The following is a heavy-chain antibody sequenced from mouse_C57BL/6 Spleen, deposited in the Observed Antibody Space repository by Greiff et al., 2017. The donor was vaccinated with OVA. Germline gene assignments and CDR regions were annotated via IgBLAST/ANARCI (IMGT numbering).Heavy chain of an antibody. CDR1: GFTFSSYA. J-gene: IGHJ4*01. V-gene: IGHV5-4*03. CDR3: ARALYYAMDY. Sequence: EVKVVESGGGLVKPGGSLKLSCAASGFTFSSYAMSWVRQTPEKRLEWVATISDGGSYTYYPDNVKGRFTISRDNAKNNLYLQMSHLKSEDTAMYYCARALYYAMDYWGQGTSVTVSS. CDR2: ISDGGSYT.